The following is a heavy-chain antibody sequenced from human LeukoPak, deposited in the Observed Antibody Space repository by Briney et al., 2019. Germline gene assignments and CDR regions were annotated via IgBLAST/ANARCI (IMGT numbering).Heavy chain of an antibody. CDR3: AKLDGGYGISDY. D-gene: IGHD5-12*01. V-gene: IGHV4-34*01. J-gene: IGHJ4*02. CDR2: INHSGST. Sequence: SETLSLTCAVYGGSFSGYYWSWIRQPPGKGLEWIREINHSGSTNYNPSLKSRVTISVDTSKNQFSLKLSSVTAADTAVYYCAKLDGGYGISDYWGQGTLVTVSS. CDR1: GGSFSGYY.